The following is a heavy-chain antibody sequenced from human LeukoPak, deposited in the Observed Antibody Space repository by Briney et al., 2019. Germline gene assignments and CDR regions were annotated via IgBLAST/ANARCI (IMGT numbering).Heavy chain of an antibody. CDR2: IKQDGSEK. J-gene: IGHJ3*02. D-gene: IGHD6-13*01. V-gene: IGHV3-7*01. CDR1: GFTFSSYR. CDR3: ARDIEAPGIAFDI. Sequence: GGSLRLSCTADGFTFSSYRMNWVRQAPGKGLEWVANIKQDGSEKYYVDSVKGRFTISRDNAKNSLYLQMNSLRAEDTAVYYCARDIEAPGIAFDIWGRGTMVTVSS.